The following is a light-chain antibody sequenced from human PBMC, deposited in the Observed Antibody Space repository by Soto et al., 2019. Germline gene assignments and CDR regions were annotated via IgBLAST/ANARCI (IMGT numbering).Light chain of an antibody. Sequence: DIQLTQSPSFLSASVGDRVTITCRASQAISNYLAWYQQKPGKAPKLLIYGASTLQTGVPSRFSASGSGTDFSLTISSLQAEDFATYYCQQLNTYPLFTFGPGTKVDI. CDR2: GAS. V-gene: IGKV1-9*01. J-gene: IGKJ3*01. CDR1: QAISNY. CDR3: QQLNTYPLFT.